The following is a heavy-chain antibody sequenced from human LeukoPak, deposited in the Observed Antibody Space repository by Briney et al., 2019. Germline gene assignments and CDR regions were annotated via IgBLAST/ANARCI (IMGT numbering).Heavy chain of an antibody. V-gene: IGHV3-74*01. CDR1: GFTFSNFW. CDR2: FNSDGRST. CDR3: ARGRYYLDS. D-gene: IGHD2-8*01. Sequence: GGSLRLSCAASGFTFSNFWMHWVRQAPGKGLVWVSRFNSDGRSTYYADSVKDRFTISRDNAKNTLYLQMNSLRAEDTAVYYCARGRYYLDSWGQGTLVTVSS. J-gene: IGHJ4*02.